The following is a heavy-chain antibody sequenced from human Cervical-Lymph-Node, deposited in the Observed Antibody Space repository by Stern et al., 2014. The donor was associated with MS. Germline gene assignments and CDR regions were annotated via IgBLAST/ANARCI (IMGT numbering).Heavy chain of an antibody. CDR1: GFSFSRYA. CDR2: IWYDGSNP. V-gene: IGHV3-33*01. D-gene: IGHD6-13*01. CDR3: ASAYSSSHYYFDY. J-gene: IGHJ4*02. Sequence: VQLVESGGGVVQPGRSLRLSCAASGFSFSRYAMHWVRQAPGKGLEWVAIIWYDGSNPYYADSVTGRSTISRDNFKNPLYLQMNSLRAEDTAVYYCASAYSSSHYYFDYWGQGTLVTVSS.